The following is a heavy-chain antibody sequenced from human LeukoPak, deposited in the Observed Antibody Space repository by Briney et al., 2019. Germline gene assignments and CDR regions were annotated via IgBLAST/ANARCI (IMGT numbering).Heavy chain of an antibody. CDR1: GYSINSAYY. V-gene: IGHV4-38-2*01. CDR2: MYHSGST. CDR3: ARQGYHWNDNNLSYFDY. D-gene: IGHD1-20*01. Sequence: SETLSLTCAVSGYSINSAYYWGWIRQPPGKGLEWIGSMYHSGSTWYSPSLKSRISISIDTSKSQFSLKLRPVTAADTAIYYCARQGYHWNDNNLSYFDYWGQGTLVTVSS. J-gene: IGHJ4*02.